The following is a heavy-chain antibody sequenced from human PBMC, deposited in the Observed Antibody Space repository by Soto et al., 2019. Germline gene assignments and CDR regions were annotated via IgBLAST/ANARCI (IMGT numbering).Heavy chain of an antibody. Sequence: QVQLVESGGGAVLAGMSLRLSCAGSGFTFSDYAMYWVRQAPGKGLEWVAVTSDDGSKRYYADSVKGRFTITSDNSKNALYLQINSLRREDTALSDWAKGSPYCSWRNWGPGTLV. D-gene: IGHD2-15*01. CDR1: GFTFSDYA. J-gene: IGHJ4*02. CDR3: AKGSPYCSWRN. CDR2: TSDDGSKR. V-gene: IGHV3-30*18.